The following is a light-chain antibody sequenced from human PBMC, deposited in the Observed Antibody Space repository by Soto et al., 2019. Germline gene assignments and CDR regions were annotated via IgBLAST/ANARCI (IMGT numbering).Light chain of an antibody. Sequence: QSALTQPASVSGSPGQSITISCTGISSDVGGYNYVSWYQQHPGKAPKLMIYDVSNRPSGVSNRFSGSKSGNTASLTISGLQAEDVADYYCSSYTSSAHVVFGGGTKLTVL. J-gene: IGLJ2*01. V-gene: IGLV2-14*01. CDR1: SSDVGGYNY. CDR2: DVS. CDR3: SSYTSSAHVV.